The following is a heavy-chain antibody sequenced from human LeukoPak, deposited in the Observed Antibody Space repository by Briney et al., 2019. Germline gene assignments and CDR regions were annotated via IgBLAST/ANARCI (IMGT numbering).Heavy chain of an antibody. CDR2: ISAYNGNT. CDR3: ARDLSDIVVVPAAIRIGY. CDR1: GYTFTSYG. Sequence: VASVKVSCKASGYTFTSYGISWVRQAPGQGLEWMGWISAYNGNTNYAQKLQGRVTMTTDTSTSTAYMEQRSLRSDDTAVYYCARDLSDIVVVPAAIRIGYWGQGTLVTVSS. J-gene: IGHJ4*02. D-gene: IGHD2-2*01. V-gene: IGHV1-18*01.